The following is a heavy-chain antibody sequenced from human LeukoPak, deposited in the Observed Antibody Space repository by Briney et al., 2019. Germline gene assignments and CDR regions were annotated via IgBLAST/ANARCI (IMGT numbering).Heavy chain of an antibody. D-gene: IGHD3-22*01. CDR1: GFTFSTSW. CDR2: INTDGNTR. CDR3: VRDMGYYDKV. Sequence: PGGSLRLSCATSGFTFSTSWMHWVRQAPGRGLVWVSRINTDGNTRDYADSVKGRFTISRDSAKNTLYLQMNSLRAEDTAVYYCVRDMGYYDKVWGQGTLVTVSS. J-gene: IGHJ4*02. V-gene: IGHV3-74*01.